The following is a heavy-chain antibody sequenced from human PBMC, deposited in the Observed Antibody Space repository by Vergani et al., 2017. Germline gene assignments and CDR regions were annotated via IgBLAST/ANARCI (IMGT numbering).Heavy chain of an antibody. D-gene: IGHD2-2*02. Sequence: QVQLQESGPGLVKPSQTLSLTCTVSGGSISSGGYYWSWIRQHPGKGLEWIGYIYYSGSTYYNPSLKSRVTISVDTSKNQFSLKLSAVTAADTAVYYCARVDCSSTSCYRGAYYYMDVWGKGTTVTVSS. J-gene: IGHJ6*03. V-gene: IGHV4-31*03. CDR3: ARVDCSSTSCYRGAYYYMDV. CDR1: GGSISSGGYY. CDR2: IYYSGST.